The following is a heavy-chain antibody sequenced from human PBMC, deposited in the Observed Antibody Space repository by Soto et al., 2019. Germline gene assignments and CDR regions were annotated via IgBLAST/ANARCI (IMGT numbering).Heavy chain of an antibody. CDR1: GYKFTSSW. CDR2: IFPSDSDT. D-gene: IGHD3-22*01. CDR3: ARKDKSGYFNWFDP. V-gene: IGHV5-51*01. J-gene: IGHJ5*02. Sequence: GESLKISCSTSGYKFTSSWIAWVRQKPGKGLEWMGIIFPSDSDTRYSPSFQGQVTISADRSTSTVFLQWASLKASDTAVYFCARKDKSGYFNWFDPWGKGTLVTVSS.